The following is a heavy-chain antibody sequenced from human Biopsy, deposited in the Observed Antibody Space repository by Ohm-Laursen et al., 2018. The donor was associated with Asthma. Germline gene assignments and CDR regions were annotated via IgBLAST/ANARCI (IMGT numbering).Heavy chain of an antibody. J-gene: IGHJ4*02. V-gene: IGHV1-69*01. CDR3: AKRRGYSGHDNDY. Sequence: GSSVKVSCKASGGTFNYAITWVRQAPGQGLEWMGGIIPIFGTTNYAQKFKGRVTITADESSSTAYMELSSLRTEDTAVYYCAKRRGYSGHDNDYWGQGTLVTVSS. CDR1: GGTFNYA. D-gene: IGHD5-12*01. CDR2: IIPIFGTT.